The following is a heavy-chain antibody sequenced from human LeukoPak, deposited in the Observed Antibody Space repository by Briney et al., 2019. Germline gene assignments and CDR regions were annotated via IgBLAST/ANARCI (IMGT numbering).Heavy chain of an antibody. CDR3: ARGNWNYASFWFDP. V-gene: IGHV4-59*01. J-gene: IGHJ5*02. D-gene: IGHD1-7*01. CDR1: GGSISSYY. CDR2: ISYSGST. Sequence: SETLSLTCTVSGGSISSYYWSWIRQPPGKGLEWIGYISYSGSTNYNPSLKSRVSISVETSKNQFSLKLSSVTAADTAVYYCARGNWNYASFWFDPWGQGTLVSVSS.